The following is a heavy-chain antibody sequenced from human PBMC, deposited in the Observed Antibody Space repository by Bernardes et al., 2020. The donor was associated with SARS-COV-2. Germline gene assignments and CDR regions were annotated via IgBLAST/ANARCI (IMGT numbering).Heavy chain of an antibody. J-gene: IGHJ6*02. V-gene: IGHV3-30*03. CDR3: ASAYYYYYGMDV. CDR1: GFTFSSYG. Sequence: GGSLRLSCAASGFTFSSYGMHWVRQAPGKGLEWVAVISYDGSNKYYADSVKGRFTISRDNSKNTLYLQMNSLRAEDTAVYYCASAYYYYYGMDVWGQGTTVTVSS. CDR2: ISYDGSNK.